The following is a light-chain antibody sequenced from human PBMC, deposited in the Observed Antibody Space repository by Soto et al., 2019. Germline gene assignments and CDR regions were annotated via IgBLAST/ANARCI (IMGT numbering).Light chain of an antibody. J-gene: IGKJ4*01. CDR3: QHYNSYSRLT. V-gene: IGKV1-5*03. Sequence: DIQMTQSPSTLSGSVGDRVTITCRASQTISSWLAWYQQKPGKAPKLLIYKASTLKSGVPSRFSGSGSGTEFTLTISSLQPDDFATYYCQHYNSYSRLTFGGGTKVDIK. CDR1: QTISSW. CDR2: KAS.